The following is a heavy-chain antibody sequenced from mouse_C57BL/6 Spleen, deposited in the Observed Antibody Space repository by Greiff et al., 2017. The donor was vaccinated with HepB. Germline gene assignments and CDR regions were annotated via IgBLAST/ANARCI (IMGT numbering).Heavy chain of an antibody. V-gene: IGHV1-5*01. J-gene: IGHJ3*01. CDR1: GYTFTSYW. CDR3: TRSYYDYDVAWFAY. CDR2: IYPGNSDT. Sequence: EVQRVESGTVLARPGASVKMSCKTSGYTFTSYWMHWVKQRPGQGLDWIGAIYPGNSDTSYNQKFKGKAKLTADTSASTAYMELSSLTNEDSAVYYCTRSYYDYDVAWFAYWGQGTLVTVSA. D-gene: IGHD2-4*01.